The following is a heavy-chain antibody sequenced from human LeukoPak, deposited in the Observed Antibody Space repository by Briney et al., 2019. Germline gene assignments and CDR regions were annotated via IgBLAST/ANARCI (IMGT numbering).Heavy chain of an antibody. CDR3: ATTRYYYDSSGPWDAFDI. CDR2: IYPGDSDT. J-gene: IGHJ3*02. D-gene: IGHD3-22*01. V-gene: IGHV5-51*01. CDR1: GYSFTSYW. Sequence: GESLKISCKGSGYSFTSYWIGWVRQMPGKGLEWMGIIYPGDSDTRYSPSFQGQVTISADKSISTAYLQWSSLKASDTAMYYCATTRYYYDSSGPWDAFDIWGQGTMVTVSS.